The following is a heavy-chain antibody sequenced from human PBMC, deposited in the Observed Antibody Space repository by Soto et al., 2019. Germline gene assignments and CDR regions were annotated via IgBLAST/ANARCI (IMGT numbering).Heavy chain of an antibody. CDR3: ARGRGDYVDYFDY. V-gene: IGHV5-51*01. Sequence: XDSLTISCKGSGYSFTNYWIGLVRQMPGKGLEWMGIIYPGDSDARYSPSFQGQVTISADKSISTAYLRWSSLKASDTAMYYCARGRGDYVDYFDYWGQGTLVTVSS. CDR2: IYPGDSDA. J-gene: IGHJ4*02. CDR1: GYSFTNYW. D-gene: IGHD4-17*01.